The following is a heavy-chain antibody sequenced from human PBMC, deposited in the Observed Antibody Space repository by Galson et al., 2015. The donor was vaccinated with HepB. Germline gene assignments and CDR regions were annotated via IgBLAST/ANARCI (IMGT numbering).Heavy chain of an antibody. D-gene: IGHD3-10*01. CDR3: ARIRGNYYGSGSWVLDY. J-gene: IGHJ4*02. CDR2: IDWDDDK. Sequence: PALVKPTLTLTLTCTFSGFSLSTSGMCMNWIRQPPGKALEWLALIDWDDDKYYSTSLKTRLTISKDTSKNQVVLTMTNMDPVDTATYYCARIRGNYYGSGSWVLDYWGQGTLVTVSS. V-gene: IGHV2-70*01. CDR1: GFSLSTSGMC.